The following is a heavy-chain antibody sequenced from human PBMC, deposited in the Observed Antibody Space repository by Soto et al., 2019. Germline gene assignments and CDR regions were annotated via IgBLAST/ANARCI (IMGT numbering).Heavy chain of an antibody. CDR1: GDRVSSNSAA. CDR3: VRGIGYIES. D-gene: IGHD3-3*01. J-gene: IGHJ1*01. Sequence: QSLSLTCALSGDRVSSNSAAASSLRQSPSRGLEWLGRTYARSRWYNDYALSVRSRIPINPDTSKTQFSLQLKSVPPEVTAVYYCVRGIGYIESWGQGTLVPVSS. CDR2: TYARSRWYN. V-gene: IGHV6-1*01.